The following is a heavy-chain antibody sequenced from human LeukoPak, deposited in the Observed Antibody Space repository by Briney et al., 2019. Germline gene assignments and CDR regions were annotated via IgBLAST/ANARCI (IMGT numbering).Heavy chain of an antibody. CDR2: ISSSSSYI. D-gene: IGHD5-12*01. J-gene: IGHJ4*02. V-gene: IGHV3-21*01. Sequence: GRSLRLSCAASGFTFSSYGMHWVRQAPGKGLEWVSSISSSSSYIYYADSVKGRFTISRDNAKNSLYLQMNSLRAEDTAVYYCARAYSGYDYQGRPTNFDYWGQGTLVTVSS. CDR3: ARAYSGYDYQGRPTNFDY. CDR1: GFTFSSYG.